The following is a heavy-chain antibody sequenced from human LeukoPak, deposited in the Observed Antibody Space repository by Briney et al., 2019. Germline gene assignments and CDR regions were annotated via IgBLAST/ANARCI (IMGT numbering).Heavy chain of an antibody. Sequence: ASVKVSCKVSGYTLTELSMHWVRQAPGKGLEWMGGFDPDDGETIYAQKFQGGVTMTEDTSTDTAYMELRSLRSDDTAVYYCARESWSSPHYWGQGTLVTVSS. CDR3: ARESWSSPHY. CDR2: FDPDDGET. D-gene: IGHD1-26*01. CDR1: GYTLTELS. J-gene: IGHJ4*02. V-gene: IGHV1-24*01.